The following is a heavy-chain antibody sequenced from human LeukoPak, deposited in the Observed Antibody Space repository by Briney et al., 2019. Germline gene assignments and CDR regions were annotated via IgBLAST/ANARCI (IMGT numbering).Heavy chain of an antibody. D-gene: IGHD2-2*02. J-gene: IGHJ4*02. CDR2: ISGSGGVT. CDR1: GFSFSDYA. Sequence: GGSLRLSCAASGFSFSDYAMGWVRQAPGKGLEWVSAISGSGGVTYHAESVKGRFTISRDNSKNTLYLQMNSLRAEDTAVYYCAKDKYTIQRNFFDYWGQGTLVTVSS. V-gene: IGHV3-23*01. CDR3: AKDKYTIQRNFFDY.